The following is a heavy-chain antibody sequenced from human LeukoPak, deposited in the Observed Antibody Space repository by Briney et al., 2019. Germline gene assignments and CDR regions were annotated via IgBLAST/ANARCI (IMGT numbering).Heavy chain of an antibody. CDR3: VRGALVGYGHRYFDC. D-gene: IGHD5-18*01. V-gene: IGHV3-7*01. J-gene: IGHJ4*02. CDR1: GFTFSSYC. CDR2: IKQDGSEK. Sequence: GGSLRLSCAASGFTFSSYCMSWVRQAPGKGLEWVANIKQDGSEKKYVYSVNGRLTISRDNAKNSLYLQMNSLRVEDTAVYYCVRGALVGYGHRYFDCWGQGTLVTVSS.